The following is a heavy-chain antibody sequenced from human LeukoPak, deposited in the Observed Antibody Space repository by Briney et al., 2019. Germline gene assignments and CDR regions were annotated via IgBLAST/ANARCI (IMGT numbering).Heavy chain of an antibody. CDR2: IYYSGST. D-gene: IGHD7-27*01. V-gene: IGHV4-59*01. Sequence: SETLSLTCTVSGRSISSYYWSWIRQPPGKGLEWIGYIYYSGSTNYNASIKSRVTISVGTSKNQFSLKLSSVTAADTAVYYCATVKANWGWGCYYYYMDVWGKGTTVTVSS. J-gene: IGHJ6*03. CDR3: ATVKANWGWGCYYYYMDV. CDR1: GRSISSYY.